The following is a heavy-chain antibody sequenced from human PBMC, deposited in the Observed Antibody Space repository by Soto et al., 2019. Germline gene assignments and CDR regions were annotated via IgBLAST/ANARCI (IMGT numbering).Heavy chain of an antibody. CDR3: AKDQGSSWYEIDY. CDR2: ISGSGGST. V-gene: IGHV3-23*01. Sequence: PGESLKISCAASGFTFSNYAVTWVRQAPGKGLEWVSTISGSGGSTYYADSVKGRFTISRDNSKNTLYLQMNSLRAEDTAVYYCAKDQGSSWYEIDYWG. D-gene: IGHD6-13*01. J-gene: IGHJ4*01. CDR1: GFTFSNYA.